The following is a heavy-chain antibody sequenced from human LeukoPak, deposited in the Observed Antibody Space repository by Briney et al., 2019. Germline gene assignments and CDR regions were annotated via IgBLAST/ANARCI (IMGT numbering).Heavy chain of an antibody. Sequence: ASVTVSCTASGYTFTSYYMHWVRQAPGQGLEWMGIINPSGGSTSYAQKFQGRVTITRDTSTSTVYMELSSLRSEDTAVYYCATDHSHDAFDIWGRGTMVTVSS. CDR3: ATDHSHDAFDI. J-gene: IGHJ3*02. D-gene: IGHD2-21*01. CDR2: INPSGGST. V-gene: IGHV1-46*01. CDR1: GYTFTSYY.